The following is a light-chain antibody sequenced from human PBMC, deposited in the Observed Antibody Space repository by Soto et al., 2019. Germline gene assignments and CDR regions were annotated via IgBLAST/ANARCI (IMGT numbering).Light chain of an antibody. CDR1: QSVSSN. J-gene: IGKJ4*01. Sequence: IVMTQSPATLSVSPGERATLSCRASQSVSSNLAWYQQKPGQAPRLLIYGASTRATGIPARFSGSGSGTDFTLTNTGLQSEDFAVYYCQQYNSWLTFGGGTKVEIK. CDR3: QQYNSWLT. CDR2: GAS. V-gene: IGKV3-15*01.